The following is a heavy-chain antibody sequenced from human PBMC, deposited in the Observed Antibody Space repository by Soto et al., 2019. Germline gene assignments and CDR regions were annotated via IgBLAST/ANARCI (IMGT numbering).Heavy chain of an antibody. CDR3: ARKQFLHQHKWFDS. D-gene: IGHD2-2*01. CDR1: GDSVSSNSAA. Sequence: PSQTLSLTCVISGDSVSSNSAAWNWIRQSPSRGLEWLGRTYYRSNWYNDYAVSVKSRITINADTSKNQFSLQLNSVTPEDTAVYYCARKQFLHQHKWFDSWGQGTLVTVSS. V-gene: IGHV6-1*01. J-gene: IGHJ5*01. CDR2: TYYRSNWYN.